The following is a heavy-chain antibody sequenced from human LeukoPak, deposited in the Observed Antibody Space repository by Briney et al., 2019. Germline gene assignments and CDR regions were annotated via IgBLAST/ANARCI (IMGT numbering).Heavy chain of an antibody. Sequence: SETLSLTCTVSGGSISSSSYYWGWIRQPPGKGLEWIGSIYYSGSTYYNPSLKSRVTISVDTSKNQFSLKLSSVTAADTAVYYCARHALYYDFWSGYFAVATNTNWFDPWGQGTLVTVSS. V-gene: IGHV4-39*01. D-gene: IGHD3-3*01. CDR2: IYYSGST. CDR1: GGSISSSSYY. CDR3: ARHALYYDFWSGYFAVATNTNWFDP. J-gene: IGHJ5*02.